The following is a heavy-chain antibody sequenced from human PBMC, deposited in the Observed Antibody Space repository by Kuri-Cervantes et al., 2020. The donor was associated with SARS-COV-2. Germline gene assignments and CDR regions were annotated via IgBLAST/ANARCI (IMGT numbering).Heavy chain of an antibody. CDR1: GFTFNNYA. CDR3: AKFGALWELKSMGKLYFVY. CDR2: ISYEGSIK. V-gene: IGHV3-30*18. D-gene: IGHD1-26*01. J-gene: IGHJ4*02. Sequence: LSLTCAASGFTFNNYAIHWVRQAPGKGLEWVALISYEGSIKSYADSVKGRFTISRDSSKNTLYLQMSSLRHEDTAVYFCAKFGALWELKSMGKLYFVYWGPGTLVTVSS.